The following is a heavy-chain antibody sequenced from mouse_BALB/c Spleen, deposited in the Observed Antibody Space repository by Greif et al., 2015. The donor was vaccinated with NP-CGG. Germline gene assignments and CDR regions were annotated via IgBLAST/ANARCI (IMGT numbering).Heavy chain of an antibody. CDR3: TRSAVVAEGYWYFDV. J-gene: IGHJ1*01. V-gene: IGHV1S81*02. CDR2: INPSNGGT. CDR1: GYTFTSYY. D-gene: IGHD1-1*01. Sequence: QVQLQQSGAELVKPGASVKLSCKASGYTFTSYYMYWVKQRPGQGLEWIGEINPSNGGTNFNEKFKSKATLTVDKSSSTAYMQLSSLTSKDSAVYYCTRSAVVAEGYWYFDVWGAGTTVTVSS.